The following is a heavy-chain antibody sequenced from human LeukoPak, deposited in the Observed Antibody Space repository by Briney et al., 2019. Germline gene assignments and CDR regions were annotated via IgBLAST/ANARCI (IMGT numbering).Heavy chain of an antibody. CDR1: GFTFSSYS. CDR3: AKELTTERTPVVDS. Sequence: PGGSLRLSCTASGFTFSSYSMRWVRQGPGRGLEWVSAISGSGDKTFYADSVKGRFTISRDNSKKTLYLQVNSLRAEDTAVYFCAKELTTERTPVVDSWGQGTLVTVSS. J-gene: IGHJ4*02. D-gene: IGHD4-17*01. CDR2: ISGSGDKT. V-gene: IGHV3-23*01.